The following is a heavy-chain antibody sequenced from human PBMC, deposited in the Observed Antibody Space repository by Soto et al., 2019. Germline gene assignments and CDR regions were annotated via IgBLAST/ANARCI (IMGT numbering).Heavy chain of an antibody. CDR1: GGSISSGDYY. Sequence: PSETLSLTCTVSGGSISSGDYYWSWIRQPPGKGLEWIGYIYYSGSTYYNLSLKSRVTISVDTSKNQFSLKLSSVTAADTAVYYCARGPVVPGSYYYYYYGMDVWGQGTTVTVSS. D-gene: IGHD2-15*01. V-gene: IGHV4-30-4*01. CDR3: ARGPVVPGSYYYYYYGMDV. J-gene: IGHJ6*02. CDR2: IYYSGST.